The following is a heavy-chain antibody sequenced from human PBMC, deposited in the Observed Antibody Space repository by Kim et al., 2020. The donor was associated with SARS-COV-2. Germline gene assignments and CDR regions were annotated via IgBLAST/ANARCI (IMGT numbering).Heavy chain of an antibody. Sequence: SAKVSCKASGGTFSSYAISWVRQAPGQGLEWMGGIIPIFGTANYAQKFQGRVTITADESTSTAYMELSSLRSEDTAVYYCARVGPGNYYGSGSYDLAGSNYYFDYWGQGTLVTVSS. J-gene: IGHJ4*02. CDR2: IIPIFGTA. CDR3: ARVGPGNYYGSGSYDLAGSNYYFDY. V-gene: IGHV1-69*13. D-gene: IGHD3-10*01. CDR1: GGTFSSYA.